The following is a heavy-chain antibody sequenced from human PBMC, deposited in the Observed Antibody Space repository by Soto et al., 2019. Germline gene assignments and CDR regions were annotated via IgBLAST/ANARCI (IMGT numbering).Heavy chain of an antibody. CDR2: ISGSSSSI. CDR1: GFTFSRSA. V-gene: IGHV3-21*01. Sequence: EVQLVESGGGLVKPGGSLRLSCAASGFTFSRSAMNWVRQAPGKGLEWVSCISGSSSSIYYADSVQGRFTISRDNAKNSLYLQMNSLSAEDTAVYYCAIDPFGGGDSEWFDPWGQGTLVTVSS. J-gene: IGHJ5*02. D-gene: IGHD2-21*02. CDR3: AIDPFGGGDSEWFDP.